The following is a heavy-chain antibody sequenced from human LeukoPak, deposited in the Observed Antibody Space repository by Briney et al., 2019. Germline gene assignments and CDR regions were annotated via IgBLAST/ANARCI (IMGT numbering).Heavy chain of an antibody. CDR2: IKQDGSEK. J-gene: IGHJ4*02. Sequence: PGGSLRLSCAASGFTFSSYWMSWVRQAPGKGLEWVANIKQDGSEKYYVDSVKGRFTISRDNAKNSLYLQMNSLRAEDTAVYYCARVGVVAVAGTGTGGNPYFDYWGQGTLVAVSS. V-gene: IGHV3-7*01. CDR3: ARVGVVAVAGTGTGGNPYFDY. D-gene: IGHD6-19*01. CDR1: GFTFSSYW.